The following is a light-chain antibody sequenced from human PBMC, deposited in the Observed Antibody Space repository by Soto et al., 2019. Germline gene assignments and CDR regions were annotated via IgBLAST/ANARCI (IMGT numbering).Light chain of an antibody. CDR2: GAS. CDR1: QSVISSY. V-gene: IGKV3-20*01. Sequence: EIVLTQSPGTLSLSPGGRATLSCRASQSVISSYLGWYQQKPGQAPRLLIYGASRRATGIPDRFSGSGSGTDFTLTISRLEPEDFAVYYGQQYGSPPRTFVQGTKLEIK. J-gene: IGKJ2*01. CDR3: QQYGSPPRT.